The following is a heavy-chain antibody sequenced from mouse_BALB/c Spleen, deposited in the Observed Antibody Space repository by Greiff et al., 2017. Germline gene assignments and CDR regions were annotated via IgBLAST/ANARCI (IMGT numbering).Heavy chain of an antibody. CDR2: IYPSDSYT. Sequence: VQLQQPGAELVRPGASVKLSCKASGYTFTSYWINWVKQRPGQGLEWIGNIYPSDSYTNYNQKFKDKATLTVDKSSSTAYMQLSSPTSEDSAVYYCTRIYDYDGEDYAMDYWGQGTSVTVSS. CDR3: TRIYDYDGEDYAMDY. D-gene: IGHD2-4*01. J-gene: IGHJ4*01. CDR1: GYTFTSYW. V-gene: IGHV1-69*02.